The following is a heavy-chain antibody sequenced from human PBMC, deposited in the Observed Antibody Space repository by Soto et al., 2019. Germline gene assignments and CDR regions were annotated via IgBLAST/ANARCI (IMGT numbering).Heavy chain of an antibody. CDR3: ARRNEYCRGGSCSHYYYMDV. J-gene: IGHJ6*03. V-gene: IGHV4-34*01. Sequence: SETLSLTCAVYGGSFSGYYWSWIRQPPGKGLEWIGEINHSGSTNYNPSLKSRVTISVDTSKNQFSLKLSSVTAADTAVYYCARRNEYCRGGSCSHYYYMDVWGKGTTVTVSS. CDR2: INHSGST. D-gene: IGHD2-15*01. CDR1: GGSFSGYY.